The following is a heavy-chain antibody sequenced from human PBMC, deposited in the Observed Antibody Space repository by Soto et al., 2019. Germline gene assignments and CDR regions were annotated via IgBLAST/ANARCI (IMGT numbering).Heavy chain of an antibody. Sequence: PGGSLRLSCAASGFNFSSYGMHWVRQAPGKGLEWVAVIWYDGSNKYYADSVKGRFTISRDNSKNTLYLQMNSLRAEDTAVYYCARDTLDSDILAPGIDYWGQGTLVTVSS. V-gene: IGHV3-33*01. CDR1: GFNFSSYG. J-gene: IGHJ4*02. CDR2: IWYDGSNK. D-gene: IGHD3-9*01. CDR3: ARDTLDSDILAPGIDY.